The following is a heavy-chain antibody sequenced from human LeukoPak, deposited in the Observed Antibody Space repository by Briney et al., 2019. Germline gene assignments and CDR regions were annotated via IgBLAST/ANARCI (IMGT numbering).Heavy chain of an antibody. CDR2: MNPNSGNT. Sequence: ASVKVSCKASGYTFTGYDINWVRQATGQGLEWMGWMNPNSGNTGYAQKFQGRVTMTRNTSISTAYMELSSLRSEDTAVYYCARLDTAMVSLYYYYGIDVWGQGTTVTVSS. V-gene: IGHV1-8*01. CDR1: GYTFTGYD. J-gene: IGHJ6*02. D-gene: IGHD5-18*01. CDR3: ARLDTAMVSLYYYYGIDV.